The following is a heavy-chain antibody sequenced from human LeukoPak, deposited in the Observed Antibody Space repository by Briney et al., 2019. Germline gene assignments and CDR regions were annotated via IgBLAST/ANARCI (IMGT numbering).Heavy chain of an antibody. V-gene: IGHV3-48*01. Sequence: GGSLRLSCAASGFTFSSYSMYWVRQAPGKGLEWVSYISSSSSTIYYADSVKGRFTISRDNAKNSLYLQMNSLRAEDTAVYYCARDRPKSGGAATFDYWGQGTLVTVSS. J-gene: IGHJ4*02. CDR2: ISSSSSTI. CDR1: GFTFSSYS. D-gene: IGHD3-10*01. CDR3: ARDRPKSGGAATFDY.